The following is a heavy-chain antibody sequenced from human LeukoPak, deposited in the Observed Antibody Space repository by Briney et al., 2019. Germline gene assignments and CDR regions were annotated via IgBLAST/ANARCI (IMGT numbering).Heavy chain of an antibody. CDR1: GYTFSRHY. Sequence: ASVKVSCKTSGYTFSRHYIHWVRQAPGQGLEWLGIINTSGATTRYGQNFKGRVTATRDTSTSTVYMEMSSLNSEDTAIYYCARGLESSGWYGMDVWGQGTTIIVSS. CDR2: INTSGATT. D-gene: IGHD6-19*01. V-gene: IGHV1-46*01. J-gene: IGHJ6*02. CDR3: ARGLESSGWYGMDV.